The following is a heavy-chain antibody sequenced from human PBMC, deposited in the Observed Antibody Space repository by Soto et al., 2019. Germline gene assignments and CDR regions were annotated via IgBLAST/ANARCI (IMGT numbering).Heavy chain of an antibody. CDR3: ARGAGSSRWFVN. V-gene: IGHV4-31*03. CDR1: GGSISGGGFY. J-gene: IGHJ5*02. D-gene: IGHD6-13*01. CDR2: IHDNGRT. Sequence: QVQLQESGPGQVKPSQTLSLTCSVSGGSISGGGFYWSWIRQRPGKGLEWNGYIHDNGRTYHNSALKSRLTLSVDTSNNQFSLRLTSVTAADTATYYCARGAGSSRWFVNWGPGIPVTVSS.